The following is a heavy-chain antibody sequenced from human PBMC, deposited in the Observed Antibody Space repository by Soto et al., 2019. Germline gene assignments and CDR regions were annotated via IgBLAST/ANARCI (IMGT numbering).Heavy chain of an antibody. Sequence: SETLSLTCSVSGGSISSSSYFWGWIRQPPGKGLEWIGSIYYSGSTYYNPSLKSRVTVSVDTSKNQFSLKLSSVTAADTAVYYCARGRRYIVVVVVATSPPVYYYGMDVWGQGTTVTVSS. CDR1: GGSISSSSYF. D-gene: IGHD2-15*01. CDR3: ARGRRYIVVVVVATSPPVYYYGMDV. J-gene: IGHJ6*02. CDR2: IYYSGST. V-gene: IGHV4-39*07.